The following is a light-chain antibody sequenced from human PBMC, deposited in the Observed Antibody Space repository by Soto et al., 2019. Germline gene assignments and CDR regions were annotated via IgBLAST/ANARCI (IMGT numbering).Light chain of an antibody. V-gene: IGKV3-20*01. J-gene: IGKJ1*01. CDR1: QSVSSSY. CDR3: QQSYSTPRT. Sequence: EIVLTQSPGTLSLSPGERATLSCRASQSVSSSYLAWYQQKPGQAPRLLIYGASSRATGIPDGFSGSGSGTDFTLTISRLEPEDFATYYCQQSYSTPRTFGQGTKVEIK. CDR2: GAS.